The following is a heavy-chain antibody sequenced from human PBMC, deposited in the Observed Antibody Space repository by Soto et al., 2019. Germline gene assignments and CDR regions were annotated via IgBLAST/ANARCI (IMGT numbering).Heavy chain of an antibody. CDR2: IYWDDDN. V-gene: IGHV2-5*02. CDR3: AHIASYYQFDWFDP. Sequence: QITLKESGPALVKPTQPLTLTCTFSGFSLSTSGVGVGWIRQPPGKALEWLALIYWDDDNRYSPSLKSRLTITKDTSKNQVVLTRTNMDPVDTDTYYCAHIASYYQFDWFDPWGQGTLVTVSS. J-gene: IGHJ5*02. D-gene: IGHD3-10*01. CDR1: GFSLSTSGVG.